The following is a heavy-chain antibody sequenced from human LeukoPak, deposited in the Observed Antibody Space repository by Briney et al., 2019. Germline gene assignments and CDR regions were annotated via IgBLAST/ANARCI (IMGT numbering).Heavy chain of an antibody. V-gene: IGHV3-48*01. CDR3: ARDPYSYGANYFDY. CDR1: GFTFSSYS. D-gene: IGHD5-18*01. CDR2: ISSSSSTI. J-gene: IGHJ4*02. Sequence: GGSLRLSCAASGFTFSSYSMNWVRQAPGKGLEWVSYISSSSSTIYYADSVKGRFTISRDNAKNSLYLQMNSLRAEDTAVYYCARDPYSYGANYFDYWGQGTLVTVSS.